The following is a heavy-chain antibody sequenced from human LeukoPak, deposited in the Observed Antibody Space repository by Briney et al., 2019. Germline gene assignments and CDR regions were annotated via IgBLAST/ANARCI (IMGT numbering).Heavy chain of an antibody. V-gene: IGHV4-38-2*01. J-gene: IGHJ4*02. CDR3: ARLSGAPVRHPIYHFDY. D-gene: IGHD1-26*01. CDR1: GYSISSGYY. CDR2: VYHSGST. Sequence: SETLSLTCAVSGYSISSGYYWGWIRQPPGKGLEWIGNVYHSGSTYKNPSLKSRVSISLDTSNNQFSLKLTSVTAADTAIYYCARLSGAPVRHPIYHFDYWGQGTLFTVSS.